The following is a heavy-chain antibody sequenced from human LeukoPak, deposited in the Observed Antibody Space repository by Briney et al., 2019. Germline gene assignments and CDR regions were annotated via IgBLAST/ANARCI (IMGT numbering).Heavy chain of an antibody. D-gene: IGHD1-26*01. Sequence: SETLSLTCAVYGGSFSGYYWSWIRQPPGKGLEWIGEINHSGSTNYNPSLKSRVTISVDTSKNQFSLNLTSVTAADTAVYYCARFRSSGSLQADYWGQGTLVTVSS. CDR1: GGSFSGYY. J-gene: IGHJ4*02. V-gene: IGHV4-34*01. CDR2: INHSGST. CDR3: ARFRSSGSLQADY.